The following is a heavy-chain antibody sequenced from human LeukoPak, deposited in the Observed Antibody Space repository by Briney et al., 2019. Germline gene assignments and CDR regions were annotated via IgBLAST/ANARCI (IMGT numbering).Heavy chain of an antibody. CDR1: GFTFSSYA. D-gene: IGHD2-15*01. V-gene: IGHV3-30-3*01. Sequence: GGSLRLSCAASGFTFSSYAMHWVRQAPGKGLEWAAVISYDGSNKYYADSVKGRFTISRDNSKNTLYLQMNSLRAEDTAVYYCARLPYCSGGSCYWGELDYWGQGTLVTVSS. CDR3: ARLPYCSGGSCYWGELDY. CDR2: ISYDGSNK. J-gene: IGHJ4*02.